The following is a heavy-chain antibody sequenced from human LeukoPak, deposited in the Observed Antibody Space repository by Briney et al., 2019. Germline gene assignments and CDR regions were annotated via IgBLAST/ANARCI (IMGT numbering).Heavy chain of an antibody. CDR2: ISGSSGTT. V-gene: IGHV3-23*01. D-gene: IGHD2-8*01. CDR3: ATEYCTNGVCRRYYFDY. J-gene: IGHJ4*02. Sequence: GGSLRLSCAASGFTFSSYAMIWVRQAPGKGLEWVSVISGSSGTTYYADSVKGRFTISRDNSKNTLYLQMNSLRAEDTAVYYCATEYCTNGVCRRYYFDYWGQGTLVTVSS. CDR1: GFTFSSYA.